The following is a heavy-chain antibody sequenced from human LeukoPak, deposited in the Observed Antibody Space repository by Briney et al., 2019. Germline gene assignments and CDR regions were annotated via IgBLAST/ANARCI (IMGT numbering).Heavy chain of an antibody. D-gene: IGHD2-15*01. V-gene: IGHV3-21*01. CDR2: ISSSSSYI. CDR1: GFTFSSYS. CDR3: ASRSSWRPYDEFDY. J-gene: IGHJ4*02. Sequence: MTGGSLRLSCAASGFTFSSYSMNWVRQAPGKGLEWVSSISSSSSYIYYADSVKGRFTISRDNAKNSLYLQMNSLRAEDTAVYYCASRSSWRPYDEFDYWGQGTLVTVSS.